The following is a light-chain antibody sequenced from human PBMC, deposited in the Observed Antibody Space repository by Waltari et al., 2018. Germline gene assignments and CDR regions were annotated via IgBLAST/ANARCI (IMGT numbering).Light chain of an antibody. V-gene: IGLV1-40*01. CDR1: SSNIRAGYN. Sequence: QSVLTQPPSVSGAPGQRVTISCTGNSSNIRAGYNVHWYQQLPGKPPQLLLYDNFDRPSGVPDRFSGSKSGMSASLAITGLLTEDEALYFCQSYDTSLSVVFGGGTQLTVL. J-gene: IGLJ3*02. CDR2: DNF. CDR3: QSYDTSLSVV.